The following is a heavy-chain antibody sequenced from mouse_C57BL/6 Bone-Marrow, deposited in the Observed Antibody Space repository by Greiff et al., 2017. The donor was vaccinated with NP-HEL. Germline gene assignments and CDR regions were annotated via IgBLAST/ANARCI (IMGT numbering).Heavy chain of an antibody. CDR3: ARDAPTVAFDY. Sequence: DVMLVESGGGLVQSGRSLRLSCATSGFTFSDFYMEWVRQAPGKGLEWIAASRNKANDYTTEYSASVKGRFIVSRDTSQSILYLQMNALRAEDTAIYYCARDAPTVAFDYWGQGTTLTVSS. V-gene: IGHV7-1*01. D-gene: IGHD1-1*01. CDR2: SRNKANDYTT. CDR1: GFTFSDFY. J-gene: IGHJ2*01.